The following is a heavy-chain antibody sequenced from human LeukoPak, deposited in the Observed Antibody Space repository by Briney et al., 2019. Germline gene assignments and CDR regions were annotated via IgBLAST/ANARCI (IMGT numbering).Heavy chain of an antibody. CDR2: INHSGST. V-gene: IGHV4-34*01. Sequence: PSETLSLTCAVYGGSFSGYYWSWIRQPPGKGLEWIGEINHSGSTNYNPSLKSRVTISVDTSKNQFSLKLSSVTAADTAVYYCATTPGGYSSGWYAVRIGSDYWGQGTLVTVSS. CDR1: GGSFSGYY. CDR3: ATTPGGYSSGWYAVRIGSDY. D-gene: IGHD6-19*01. J-gene: IGHJ4*02.